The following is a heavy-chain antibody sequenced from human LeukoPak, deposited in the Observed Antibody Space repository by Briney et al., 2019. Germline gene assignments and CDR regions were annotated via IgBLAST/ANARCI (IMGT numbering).Heavy chain of an antibody. V-gene: IGHV3-30*02. Sequence: GGSPRLSCAASGFTFSSHSMHWVRQAPGKGLEWVTFIRFDGSDKYYIDSVKGRFTISRDNSKKMLYLQMNSLRPEDSAVYYCAKDPKYCGTRSCDSYFYHMDVWGKGTTVTVSS. CDR1: GFTFSSHS. D-gene: IGHD2-21*01. CDR3: AKDPKYCGTRSCDSYFYHMDV. CDR2: IRFDGSDK. J-gene: IGHJ6*03.